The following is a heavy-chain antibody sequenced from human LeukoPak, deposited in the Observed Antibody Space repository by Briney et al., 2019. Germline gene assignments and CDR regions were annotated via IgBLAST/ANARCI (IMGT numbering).Heavy chain of an antibody. J-gene: IGHJ5*02. CDR3: ARRGIVNWFDP. Sequence: SETLSLTCAVSGYSISSGYYWGWIRQPPGKGLEWIGSIYHSGSTYYTPSLKSRVTISVDTSKNQFSLKLSSVTAADTAVYYCARRGIVNWFDPWGQGTLVTVSS. D-gene: IGHD3-22*01. CDR2: IYHSGST. CDR1: GYSISSGYY. V-gene: IGHV4-38-2*01.